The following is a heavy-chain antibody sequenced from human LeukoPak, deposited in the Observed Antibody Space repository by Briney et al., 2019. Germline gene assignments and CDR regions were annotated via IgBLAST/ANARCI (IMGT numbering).Heavy chain of an antibody. J-gene: IGHJ5*01. D-gene: IGHD6-6*01. Sequence: PGGSLRLSCAASGFTFSSYAMSWVRQAPGKGLEWVSAISGSGGSTYYADSVKGRFTISRDNSKNTLYLQMNSLRAEDTAVYYCAKEQISTRLSFWSRDWFVPFGQGTLVTVSS. CDR3: AKEQISTRLSFWSRDWFVP. CDR1: GFTFSSYA. V-gene: IGHV3-23*01. CDR2: ISGSGGST.